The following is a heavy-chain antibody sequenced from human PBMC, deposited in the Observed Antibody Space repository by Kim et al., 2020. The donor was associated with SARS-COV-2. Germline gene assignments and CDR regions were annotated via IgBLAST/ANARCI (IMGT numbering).Heavy chain of an antibody. J-gene: IGHJ4*02. CDR1: GGRGRGSA. CDR3: TRRGDYDSSGPGDY. V-gene: IGHV3-73*01. Sequence: ESLKLSCEASGGRGRGSAMHWVRQASGKGLEWVGRIRSKANSYATAYAASVKGRFTISRDDSKNTAYLQMNSLKTEDTAVYYCTRRGDYDSSGPGDYWGQGTLVTVSS. CDR2: IRSKANSYAT. D-gene: IGHD3-22*01.